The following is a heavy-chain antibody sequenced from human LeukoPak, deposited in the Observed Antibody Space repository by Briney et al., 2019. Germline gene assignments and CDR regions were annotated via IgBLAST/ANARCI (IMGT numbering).Heavy chain of an antibody. V-gene: IGHV4-39*01. CDR1: GGSISSSSYY. CDR3: ARQTGYCSSTSCPNWFDP. CDR2: IYYSGST. D-gene: IGHD2-2*01. J-gene: IGHJ5*02. Sequence: QASETLSLTCTVSGGSISSSSYYWGWIRQPPGKGLEWIGSIYYSGSTYYNPSLKSRVTISVDTSKNQFSLKLSSVTAADTAVYYCARQTGYCSSTSCPNWFDPWGQGTLVTVSS.